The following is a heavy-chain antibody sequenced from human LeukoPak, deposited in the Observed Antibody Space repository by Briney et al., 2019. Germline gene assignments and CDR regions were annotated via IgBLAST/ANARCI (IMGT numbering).Heavy chain of an antibody. Sequence: GGSLRLSCAASGFTFSSYWMSWVRQAPRKGLEWVANIKQDGSEKYYVDSVKGRFTISRDDAKNSLYLQMNSLRAEDTAVYYCARVAEWELLARAFDIWGQGTMVTVSS. CDR2: IKQDGSEK. CDR1: GFTFSSYW. CDR3: ARVAEWELLARAFDI. V-gene: IGHV3-7*01. D-gene: IGHD1-26*01. J-gene: IGHJ3*02.